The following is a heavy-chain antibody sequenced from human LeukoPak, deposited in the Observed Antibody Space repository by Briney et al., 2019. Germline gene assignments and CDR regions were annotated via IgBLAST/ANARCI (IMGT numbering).Heavy chain of an antibody. CDR2: ISWNSGSI. CDR1: GFTFDDYA. V-gene: IGHV3-9*01. D-gene: IGHD6-13*01. Sequence: GGSLRLSCAASGFTFDDYAMHWVRQAPGKGLEWVSGISWNSGSIGYADSVKGRFTISRDNAKNSLYLQMNSLRAEDTALYYCASLPGIAAAGTMSTVDYWGQGTLVTVPS. J-gene: IGHJ4*02. CDR3: ASLPGIAAAGTMSTVDY.